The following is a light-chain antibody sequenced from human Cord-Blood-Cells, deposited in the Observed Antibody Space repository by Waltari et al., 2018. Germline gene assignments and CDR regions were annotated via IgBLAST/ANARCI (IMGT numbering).Light chain of an antibody. CDR3: QRYGSSPPYT. Sequence: EIVLTQSPGTLSLSPGERATIPCRASQRVSSSYLAWYPQKPGQAPRRLIYGASSRATGIPDRFSGGGSGTYCTLTISRLEPEDFAVYYCQRYGSSPPYTFGQGTKLEIK. CDR2: GAS. CDR1: QRVSSSY. V-gene: IGKV3-20*01. J-gene: IGKJ2*01.